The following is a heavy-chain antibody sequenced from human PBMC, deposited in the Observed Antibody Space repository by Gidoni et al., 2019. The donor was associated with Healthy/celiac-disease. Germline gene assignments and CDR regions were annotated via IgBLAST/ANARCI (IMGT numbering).Heavy chain of an antibody. CDR3: ARPKILSQYYFDY. Sequence: QLQLQESGPGLVKPSETLSLTCTVSGGSISSSSYYWGWIRQPPGKGLEWIGSIYYSGSTYYNPSLKSRVTISVDTSKNQFSLKLSSVTAADTAVYYCARPKILSQYYFDYWGQGTLVTVSS. V-gene: IGHV4-39*01. CDR2: IYYSGST. J-gene: IGHJ4*02. CDR1: GGSISSSSYY. D-gene: IGHD2-15*01.